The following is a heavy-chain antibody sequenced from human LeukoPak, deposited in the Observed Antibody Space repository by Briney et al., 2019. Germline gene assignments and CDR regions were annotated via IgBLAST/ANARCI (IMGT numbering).Heavy chain of an antibody. CDR1: GYTFTSYG. J-gene: IGHJ4*02. Sequence: ASVKVSCKAPGYTFTSYGISWVRQAPGQGLEWMGWISAYNGNTNYAQKLQGRVTMTTDTSTSTAYMELRSLRSDDTAVYYCARVSIVVVPAALDYWGQGTLVTVSS. CDR3: ARVSIVVVPAALDY. CDR2: ISAYNGNT. D-gene: IGHD2-2*01. V-gene: IGHV1-18*01.